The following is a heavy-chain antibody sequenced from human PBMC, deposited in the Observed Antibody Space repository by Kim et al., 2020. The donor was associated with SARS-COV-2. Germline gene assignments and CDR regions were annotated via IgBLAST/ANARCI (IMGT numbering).Heavy chain of an antibody. J-gene: IGHJ6*02. Sequence: GGSLRLSCAASGFTFSSYGMHWVRQAPGKGLEWVAVISYDGSNKYYADSVKGRFTISRDNSKNTLYLQMNSLRAEDTAVYYCAKDPSLWLGELTPAGCYYGMDVWGQGTTVTVSS. CDR2: ISYDGSNK. V-gene: IGHV3-30*18. CDR3: AKDPSLWLGELTPAGCYYGMDV. D-gene: IGHD3-10*01. CDR1: GFTFSSYG.